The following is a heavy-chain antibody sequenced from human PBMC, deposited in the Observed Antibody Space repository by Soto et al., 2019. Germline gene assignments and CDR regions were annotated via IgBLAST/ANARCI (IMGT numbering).Heavy chain of an antibody. CDR1: GFTFSTYG. J-gene: IGHJ4*02. Sequence: PGGSLRLSCATSGFTFSTYGIREGRQAPGKGLEWVAVISYDGSNRYYADSVKGRFTISRDNSKNTLYLQMNSLRAEDTAVYYCAKDSEPAGIESISYRRQGTLV. CDR3: AKDSEPAGIESISY. CDR2: ISYDGSNR. V-gene: IGHV3-30*18. D-gene: IGHD6-13*01.